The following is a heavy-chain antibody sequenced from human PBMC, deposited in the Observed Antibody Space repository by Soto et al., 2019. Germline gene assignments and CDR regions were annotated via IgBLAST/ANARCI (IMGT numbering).Heavy chain of an antibody. CDR3: ATAGGGFGDFVHH. CDR1: GFTFSSYG. V-gene: IGHV3-30*03. D-gene: IGHD3-10*01. Sequence: QVQLVESGGSVVQPGRSLRLSCAASGFTFSSYGMHWVRQAPGKGLEWVTGIIDDGSHKYYADSVKGRFTISRENSKNTLDLQMKSMRTEDSAVYYCATAGGGFGDFVHHWGQGTPVTVSS. CDR2: IIDDGSHK. J-gene: IGHJ4*02.